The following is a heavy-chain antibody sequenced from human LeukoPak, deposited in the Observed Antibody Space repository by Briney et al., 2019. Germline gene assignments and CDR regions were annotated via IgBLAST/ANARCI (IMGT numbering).Heavy chain of an antibody. CDR3: AREGPYGDGAFDI. V-gene: IGHV1-69*04. J-gene: IGHJ3*02. D-gene: IGHD4-17*01. CDR1: GGTFSSYT. Sequence: SVKVSCKASGGTFSSYTISWVRQAPGQGLEWMGRIIPILGIANYAQKFQGRVTITADKSTSTAYMELSSLRSEDTAVYYCAREGPYGDGAFDIWGQGTMVTVSS. CDR2: IIPILGIA.